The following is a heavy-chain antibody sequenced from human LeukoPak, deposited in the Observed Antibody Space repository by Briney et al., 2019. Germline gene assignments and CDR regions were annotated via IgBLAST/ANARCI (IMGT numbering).Heavy chain of an antibody. V-gene: IGHV3-53*05. Sequence: QTGGSLRLSCAASGFTVSSNYMSWVRQAPGKGLEWVSVIYSGGSTYYADSVKSRFTISRDNSKNTLYLQMGSLRAEDMAVYYCARAKSYGLIDYWGQGTLVTVSS. CDR2: IYSGGST. CDR1: GFTVSSNY. D-gene: IGHD5-18*01. CDR3: ARAKSYGLIDY. J-gene: IGHJ4*02.